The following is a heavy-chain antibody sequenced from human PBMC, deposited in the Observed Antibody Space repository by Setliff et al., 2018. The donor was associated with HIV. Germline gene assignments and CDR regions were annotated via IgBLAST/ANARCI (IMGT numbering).Heavy chain of an antibody. D-gene: IGHD3-9*01. V-gene: IGHV4-39*01. CDR3: ARKGAGYNTYYFDY. CDR1: GDSISTGRYY. J-gene: IGHJ4*02. CDR2: VFYSGGS. Sequence: PSETLSLTCTVSGDSISTGRYYWGWIRQPPGKGLEWIGSVFYSGGSYYTPSLKSRVTISVDTSKNQFFLKLSSVNAADTAVYYCARKGAGYNTYYFDYWGQGALVTVSS.